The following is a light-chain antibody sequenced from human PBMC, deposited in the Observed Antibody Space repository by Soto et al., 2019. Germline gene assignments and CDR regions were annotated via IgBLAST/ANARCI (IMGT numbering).Light chain of an antibody. CDR2: DVT. V-gene: IGLV2-11*01. J-gene: IGLJ2*01. CDR1: SSDVGGYDY. CDR3: CSYAGSQTLI. Sequence: QSVLTQPRSVSGSPGQSVTISCAGTSSDVGGYDYVSWYQQHPDKVPKILIFDVTKRPSGVPARFTGSKSGNTASLTISGLQADDEADYYCCSYAGSQTLIFGGGTQLTV.